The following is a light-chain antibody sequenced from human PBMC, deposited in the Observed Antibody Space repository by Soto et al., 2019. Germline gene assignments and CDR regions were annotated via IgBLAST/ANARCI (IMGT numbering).Light chain of an antibody. J-gene: IGLJ2*01. Sequence: QAVVTQPPSVSGAPGQRVTISCTGSSSNIGAGYDVHWYQQLPGTAPKLLIYGKSFRPSGVPDRFSGSKSGTSASLAIIGLQADDEADYYCQSYDSSLNGVFGGGTKLTVL. CDR2: GKS. CDR3: QSYDSSLNGV. V-gene: IGLV1-40*01. CDR1: SSNIGAGYD.